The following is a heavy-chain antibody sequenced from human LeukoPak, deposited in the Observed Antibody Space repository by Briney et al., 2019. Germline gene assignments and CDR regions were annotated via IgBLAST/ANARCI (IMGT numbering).Heavy chain of an antibody. CDR1: GFTFTNYG. V-gene: IGHV3-23*01. J-gene: IGHJ6*03. D-gene: IGHD6-19*01. CDR2: VSGSGGST. Sequence: GGSLRLSCAASGFTFTNYGMNWVRQAPGKGLEWVSGVSGSGGSTYYADSVKGRFTISRDNSKNTLYLQMNSLRAEDTAVYHCARGLRYSTGWYYMDVWGKGTTVTISS. CDR3: ARGLRYSTGWYYMDV.